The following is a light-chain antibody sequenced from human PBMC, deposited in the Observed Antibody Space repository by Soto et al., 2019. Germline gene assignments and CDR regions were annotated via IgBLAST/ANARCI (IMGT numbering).Light chain of an antibody. CDR3: CAYVDADTWV. Sequence: QSALTQPRSVSGSPGQSVTISCTGTNSDVGGYNYVSWYQQYPGKAPKLMISGVSERPAGVPDRFSGSKSGNTASLTISGLQAEDEGDYYCCAYVDADTWVFGGGTKVTVL. CDR2: GVS. V-gene: IGLV2-11*01. J-gene: IGLJ3*02. CDR1: NSDVGGYNY.